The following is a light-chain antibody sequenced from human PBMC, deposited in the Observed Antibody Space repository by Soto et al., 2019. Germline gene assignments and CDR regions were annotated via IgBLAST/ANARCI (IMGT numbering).Light chain of an antibody. CDR1: SNDVGGYNY. CDR3: SSYTSSSTLDVV. V-gene: IGLV2-14*03. J-gene: IGLJ2*01. Sequence: QSALTQPASVSGSPGQSITISCTGTSNDVGGYNYVSWYQQHPDKAPKLMIYDVSDRPSGVSNRFSGSKSGNTASLTISGLQAEDEADYYCSSYTSSSTLDVVFGGGTKVTVL. CDR2: DVS.